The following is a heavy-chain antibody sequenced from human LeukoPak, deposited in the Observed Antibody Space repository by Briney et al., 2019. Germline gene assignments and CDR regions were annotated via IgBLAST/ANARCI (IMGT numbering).Heavy chain of an antibody. V-gene: IGHV3-74*01. J-gene: IGHJ4*02. CDR1: RFNVNSYW. CDR2: INEDGRVT. Sequence: GGSLRLSCAASRFNVNSYWMHWVRQAPGKGLVWVSRINEDGRVTSYAGSVRGRFTISRDSVENTLHLQMNSLRAEDTAVYYCVKDFGGNSDYWGQGTLVTVSS. D-gene: IGHD4-23*01. CDR3: VKDFGGNSDY.